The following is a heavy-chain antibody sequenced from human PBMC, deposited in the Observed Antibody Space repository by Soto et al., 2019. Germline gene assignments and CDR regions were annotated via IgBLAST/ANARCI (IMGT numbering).Heavy chain of an antibody. CDR2: IIPILGIA. CDR3: ARDLPFYYGSGHDTNYYYYMDV. CDR1: GGTFSSYT. J-gene: IGHJ6*03. D-gene: IGHD3-10*01. V-gene: IGHV1-69*08. Sequence: QVQLVQSGAEVKKPGSSVQVSCKASGGTFSSYTISWVRQAPGQGLEWMGRIIPILGIANYAQKFQGRVTITADKSTSTAYMELSSLRSEDTAVYYCARDLPFYYGSGHDTNYYYYMDVWGEGTTVTVSS.